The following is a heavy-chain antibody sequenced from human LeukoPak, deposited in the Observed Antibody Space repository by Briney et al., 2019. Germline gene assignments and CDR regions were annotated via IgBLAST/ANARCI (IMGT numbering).Heavy chain of an antibody. CDR3: AKGMEQWLVTELDY. D-gene: IGHD6-19*01. CDR1: GFSFSSYA. J-gene: IGHJ4*02. CDR2: ISGSGGST. V-gene: IGHV3-23*01. Sequence: GRSLRLSCAASGFSFSSYAMSWASQAPGNWLEWVSAISGSGGSTYYAHSVKGRFSISRDNSKNTLYLQMNSLRAEDTAVYYCAKGMEQWLVTELDYWGQGTLVTVSS.